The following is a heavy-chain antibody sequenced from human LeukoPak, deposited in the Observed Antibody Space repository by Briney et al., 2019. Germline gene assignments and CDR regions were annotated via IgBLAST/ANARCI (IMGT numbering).Heavy chain of an antibody. Sequence: GGSLRLSCAASGFTVSSNYMSWVRQAPGKGLQWVSVIYSAGSTYYADSVKGRFTISRDNSNNTLYLQMNGLRDEDAAVYYCANPITMVRGGYWGQGTLVTVSS. CDR1: GFTVSSNY. CDR2: IYSAGST. CDR3: ANPITMVRGGY. V-gene: IGHV3-53*01. J-gene: IGHJ4*02. D-gene: IGHD3-10*01.